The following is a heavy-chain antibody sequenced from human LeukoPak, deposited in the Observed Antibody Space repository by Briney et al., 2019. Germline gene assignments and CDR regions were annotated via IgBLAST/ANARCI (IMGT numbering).Heavy chain of an antibody. CDR2: ISTYNGNT. D-gene: IGHD6-13*01. V-gene: IGHV1-18*01. Sequence: GASVKVSCKASGYTFTNYGISWVRQAPGQGLEWMGWISTYNGNTNYAQKLQGRVTMTTDTSTSTAYMELRSLISDDTAVYYCVRDDYSNSWFDYWGHGTLVTVSS. CDR3: VRDDYSNSWFDY. J-gene: IGHJ4*01. CDR1: GYTFTNYG.